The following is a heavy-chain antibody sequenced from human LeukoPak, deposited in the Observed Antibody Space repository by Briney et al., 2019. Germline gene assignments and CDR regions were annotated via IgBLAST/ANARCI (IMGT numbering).Heavy chain of an antibody. D-gene: IGHD3-10*01. CDR3: AKDTPSGYYYGSGRLRIYYYYMDV. CDR2: ISSSGSTI. V-gene: IGHV3-48*03. J-gene: IGHJ6*03. CDR1: GFTFSSYE. Sequence: PGGSLRLSCAASGFTFSSYEMNWVRQAPGKGLEWVSYISSSGSTIYYADSVKGRFTISRDNAKNSLYLQMNSLRAEDTALYYCAKDTPSGYYYGSGRLRIYYYYMDVWGKGTTVTISS.